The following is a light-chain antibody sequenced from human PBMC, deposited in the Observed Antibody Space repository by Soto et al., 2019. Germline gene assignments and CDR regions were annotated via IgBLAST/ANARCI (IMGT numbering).Light chain of an antibody. V-gene: IGKV1-5*01. Sequence: DIQMTQSPSTLSASVGDRVTITYRTSQRISSWLSWYHLKPGKAPKLLIYDASSLESGVPARFSGSASGTEFTLTISSLPPDDFAADYFQQYNSYWTFGQGPKVEI. J-gene: IGKJ1*01. CDR1: QRISSW. CDR2: DAS. CDR3: QQYNSYWT.